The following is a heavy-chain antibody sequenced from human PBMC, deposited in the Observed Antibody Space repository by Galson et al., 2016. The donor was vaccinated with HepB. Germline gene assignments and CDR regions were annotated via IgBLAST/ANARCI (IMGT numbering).Heavy chain of an antibody. CDR2: IYSGGTT. CDR3: ARYGDEAGWNFHQ. D-gene: IGHD6-19*01. J-gene: IGHJ1*01. Sequence: SLRLSCAASGFTVSSNCMSWVRQAPGKGLEWVSLIYSGGTTFYADSVKGRLTISRDNVENSLSLQMSSLRAEDTAVYYCARYGDEAGWNFHQWGQGTLVTVSS. V-gene: IGHV3-53*01. CDR1: GFTVSSNC.